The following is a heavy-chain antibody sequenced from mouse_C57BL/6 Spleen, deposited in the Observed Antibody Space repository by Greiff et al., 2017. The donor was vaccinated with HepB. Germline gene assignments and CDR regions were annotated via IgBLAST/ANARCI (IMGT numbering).Heavy chain of an antibody. CDR1: GYTFTSYW. CDR3: ARSYSNYEDFDY. V-gene: IGHV1-64*01. J-gene: IGHJ2*01. CDR2: IHPNSGST. D-gene: IGHD2-5*01. Sequence: VQLQQPGAELVKPGASVKLSCKASGYTFTSYWMHWVKQRPGQGLEWIGMIHPNSGSTNYNEKFKSKATLTVDKSSSTAYMQLSSLTSEDSAVYYCARSYSNYEDFDYWGQGTTLTVSS.